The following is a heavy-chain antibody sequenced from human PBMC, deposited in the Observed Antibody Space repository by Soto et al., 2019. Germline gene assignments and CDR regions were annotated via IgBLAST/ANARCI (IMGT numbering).Heavy chain of an antibody. CDR2: IIPIFGTA. J-gene: IGHJ3*02. Sequence: ASVKVSCKASGGTFSSYAISWVRQAPGQGFEWMGGIIPIFGTANYAQKFQGRVTITADESTSTAYMELSSLRSEDTAVYYCAREAYSGSPMDIWGQGTMVTVSS. D-gene: IGHD1-26*01. CDR3: AREAYSGSPMDI. CDR1: GGTFSSYA. V-gene: IGHV1-69*13.